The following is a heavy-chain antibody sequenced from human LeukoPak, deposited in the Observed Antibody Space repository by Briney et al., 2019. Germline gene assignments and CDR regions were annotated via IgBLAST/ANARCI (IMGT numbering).Heavy chain of an antibody. Sequence: GASVKVSCKASGYTFTSYDINWVRQATGQGLEWMGWMNPNSGGTNYAQKFQGRVTMTRDTSISTAYMELSRLRSDDTAVYYCARGHTATTVTTLWYYYYGMDVWGQGTTVTVSS. D-gene: IGHD4-17*01. CDR2: MNPNSGGT. V-gene: IGHV1-2*02. CDR1: GYTFTSYD. J-gene: IGHJ6*02. CDR3: ARGHTATTVTTLWYYYYGMDV.